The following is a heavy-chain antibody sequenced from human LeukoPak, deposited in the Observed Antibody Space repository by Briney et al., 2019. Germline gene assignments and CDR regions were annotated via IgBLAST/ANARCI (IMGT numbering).Heavy chain of an antibody. V-gene: IGHV4-38-2*02. Sequence: PSETLSLTCTVSGYSISSGYYWGWIRQPPGRGLEWIESIYHSGSTYYNPSLKSRVTISVDTSKNQFSLKLSSVTAADTAVYYCARDCSPTYYYDSSGPGGLYYYYGMGVWGQGTTVTVSS. CDR2: IYHSGST. J-gene: IGHJ6*02. D-gene: IGHD3-22*01. CDR3: ARDCSPTYYYDSSGPGGLYYYYGMGV. CDR1: GYSISSGYY.